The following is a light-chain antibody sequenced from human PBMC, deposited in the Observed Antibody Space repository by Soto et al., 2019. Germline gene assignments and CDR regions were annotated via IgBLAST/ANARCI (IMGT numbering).Light chain of an antibody. CDR2: DVS. CDR1: SSDVGGYDY. CDR3: SSYTSSSTLV. J-gene: IGLJ1*01. V-gene: IGLV2-14*03. Sequence: QSALTQPASVSGSPGQSITISCTGTSSDVGGYDYVSWYQHHPGEAPKLMIYDVSNRPSGVSNRFSGSKSGNTASLTISGLQAEDEADYYCSSYTSSSTLVFGTGTKLTVL.